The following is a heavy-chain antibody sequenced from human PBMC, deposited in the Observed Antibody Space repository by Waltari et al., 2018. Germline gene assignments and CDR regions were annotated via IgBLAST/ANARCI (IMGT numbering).Heavy chain of an antibody. CDR2: IFYRAAT. Sequence: QLQLQESGPGLVKPSETVSLTCTVSGGSISSVAYYWGWVRQPPGKGLEFIASIFYRAATYYNPSLESRVTISVDTSKNQFSLELTSVTDADTAVYYCARQDYYYVKGYFDLWGRGTLVTVSS. CDR1: GGSISSVAYY. CDR3: ARQDYYYVKGYFDL. V-gene: IGHV4-39*01. D-gene: IGHD3-22*01. J-gene: IGHJ2*01.